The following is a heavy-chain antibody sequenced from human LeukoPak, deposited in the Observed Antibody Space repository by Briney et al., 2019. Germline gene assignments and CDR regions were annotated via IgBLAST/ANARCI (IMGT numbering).Heavy chain of an antibody. V-gene: IGHV1-24*01. J-gene: IGHJ5*02. Sequence: GASVKVSCKVSGYTLTELSMHWVRQAPGKGLEWMGGFDPEDGETIYAQKFQGRVTMTEDTSTDTAYMELSSLRSEDTAVYYCATQSKFPQPHYYGSGSYSWFDPWGQGTLVTVSS. CDR3: ATQSKFPQPHYYGSGSYSWFDP. CDR1: GYTLTELS. CDR2: FDPEDGET. D-gene: IGHD3-10*01.